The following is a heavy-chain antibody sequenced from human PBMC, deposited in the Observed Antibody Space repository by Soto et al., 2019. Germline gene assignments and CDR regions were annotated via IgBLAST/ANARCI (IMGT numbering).Heavy chain of an antibody. D-gene: IGHD5-18*01. Sequence: QVQLVQSGAEVKKPGSSVKVTCKASGAIFSSDAISWVRQAPGQGLEWMGGIIPIFGRTNYAQKFQGRGTITADVSTRTDNTEHSKVKTEDTVVYDCAARGRGYSYATRVYFECWGQGTLVNVSP. CDR2: IIPIFGRT. J-gene: IGHJ4*02. CDR3: AARGRGYSYATRVYFEC. CDR1: GAIFSSDA. V-gene: IGHV1-69*01.